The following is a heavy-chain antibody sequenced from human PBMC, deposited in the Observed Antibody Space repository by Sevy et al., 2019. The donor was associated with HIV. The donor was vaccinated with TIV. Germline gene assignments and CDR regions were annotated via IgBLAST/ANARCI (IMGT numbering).Heavy chain of an antibody. V-gene: IGHV4-59*13. J-gene: IGHJ4*02. D-gene: IGHD3-10*01. CDR2: IYSSGST. Sequence: SETLSLTCTVSGGSISSYYWSWIRQPPGKGLEWVGYIYSSGSTNYNPSLKSRVTISVDTSKNQFSLKLSSVTAADTAVYYCARVGLASYFFDSWGQGNLVTVSS. CDR1: GGSISSYY. CDR3: ARVGLASYFFDS.